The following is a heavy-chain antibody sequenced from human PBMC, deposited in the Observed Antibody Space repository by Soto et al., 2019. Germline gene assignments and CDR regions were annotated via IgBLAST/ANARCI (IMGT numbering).Heavy chain of an antibody. D-gene: IGHD1-1*01. CDR2: ISAYNGNT. CDR3: ARVGFWYNWNVTPLRWFDP. J-gene: IGHJ5*02. Sequence: QVQLVQSGAEVKKPGASVKVSCKASGYTFTSYGISWVRQAPGQGLEWMGWISAYNGNTNYAQKLQGRVTMTTDTSTSTAYMELRSLRSDDTGVYYCARVGFWYNWNVTPLRWFDPWGQGTLVTVSS. CDR1: GYTFTSYG. V-gene: IGHV1-18*01.